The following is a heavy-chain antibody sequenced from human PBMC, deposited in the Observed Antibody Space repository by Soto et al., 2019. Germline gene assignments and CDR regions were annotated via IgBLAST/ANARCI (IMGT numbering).Heavy chain of an antibody. CDR1: GGSISSGDYY. D-gene: IGHD3-9*01. V-gene: IGHV4-30-4*01. J-gene: IGHJ4*02. CDR2: IYYSGST. CDR3: ARDYKYYDILTGYRVVYYFDY. Sequence: SETLSLTCTVSGGSISSGDYYWSWIRQPPGKGLEWIGYIYYSGSTYYNPSLKSRVTISVDTSKNQFSLKLSSVTAADTAVYYCARDYKYYDILTGYRVVYYFDYWGQGTLVTVSS.